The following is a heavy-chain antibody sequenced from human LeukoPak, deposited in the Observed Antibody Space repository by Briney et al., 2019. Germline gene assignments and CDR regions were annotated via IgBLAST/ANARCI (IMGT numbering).Heavy chain of an antibody. CDR2: ISDNGSVK. V-gene: IGHV3-30*04. CDR3: AREVKSVYFDY. Sequence: GGSLRLSCGASGFTFSNYAMHWVRQAPGKGLEWVIVISDNGSVKYYADSVKGRFTISRDSSKNELYLQMDSLRDDTAVYFCAREVKSVYFDYWGQGTLVTVSS. CDR1: GFTFSNYA. J-gene: IGHJ4*02.